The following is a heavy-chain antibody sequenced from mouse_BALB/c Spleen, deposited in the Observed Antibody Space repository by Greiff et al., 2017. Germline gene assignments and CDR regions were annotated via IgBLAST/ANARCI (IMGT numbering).Heavy chain of an antibody. V-gene: IGHV5-6*01. CDR2: ISSGGSYT. CDR1: GFTFSSYG. D-gene: IGHD2-14*01. Sequence: EVKVVESGGDLVKPGGSLKLSCAASGFTFSSYGMSWVRQTPDKRLEWVATISSGGSYTYYPDSVKGRFTISRDNAKNTLYLQMSSLKSEDTAMYYCARQDYRYHYYAMDYWGQGTSVTVSS. J-gene: IGHJ4*01. CDR3: ARQDYRYHYYAMDY.